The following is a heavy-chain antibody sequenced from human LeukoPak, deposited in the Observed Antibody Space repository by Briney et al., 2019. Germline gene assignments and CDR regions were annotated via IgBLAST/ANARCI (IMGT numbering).Heavy chain of an antibody. V-gene: IGHV3-23*01. CDR1: GFTFSNYG. Sequence: GGSLRLSCAASGFTFSNYGMHWVRQAPGKGLEWVSAISNNGGYTYYADSVQGRLTISRDNSKSTLCLQMNSLRAEDTAVYYCAKQLGYCSDGSCYFPYWGQGTLVTVTS. D-gene: IGHD2-15*01. CDR3: AKQLGYCSDGSCYFPY. CDR2: ISNNGGYT. J-gene: IGHJ4*02.